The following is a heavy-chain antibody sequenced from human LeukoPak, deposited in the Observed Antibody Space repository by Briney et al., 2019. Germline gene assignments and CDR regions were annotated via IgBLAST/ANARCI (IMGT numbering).Heavy chain of an antibody. Sequence: SETLSLTCAVYGGSFSGYYWSWIRQPPGKGLEWIGEINHSGSTNYNPSLKSRDTISVDTSKNQFSLKLSSVTAADTAVYYCARGRGRQQLVPFDYWGQGTLVTVSS. CDR1: GGSFSGYY. CDR2: INHSGST. V-gene: IGHV4-34*01. CDR3: ARGRGRQQLVPFDY. D-gene: IGHD6-13*01. J-gene: IGHJ4*02.